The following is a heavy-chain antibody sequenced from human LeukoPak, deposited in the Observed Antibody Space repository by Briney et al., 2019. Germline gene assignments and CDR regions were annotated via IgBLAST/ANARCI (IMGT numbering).Heavy chain of an antibody. CDR3: ARDSNLKIAVAGTAPDY. D-gene: IGHD6-13*01. V-gene: IGHV1-18*01. CDR1: GYTFTSYG. Sequence: ASVTVSCKASGYTFTSYGISWVRQVPGQGLEWMGWISAYNGNTNYAQKLQGRVTMTTDTSTSTAYMELRSLRSDDTAVYYCARDSNLKIAVAGTAPDYWGQGTLVTVSS. J-gene: IGHJ4*02. CDR2: ISAYNGNT.